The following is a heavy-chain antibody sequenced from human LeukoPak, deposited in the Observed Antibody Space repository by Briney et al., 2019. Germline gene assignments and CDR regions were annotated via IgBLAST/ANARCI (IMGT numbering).Heavy chain of an antibody. V-gene: IGHV3-48*01. D-gene: IGHD5-18*01. J-gene: IGHJ6*02. CDR3: ARDDSGYSYGYPYYGMDV. Sequence: GGSLRLSCAASGFTFSSSAMHWVRQAPGKGLEWVSYISSSSSTIYYADSVKGRFTISRDNAKNSLYLQMNSLRAEDTAVYYCARDDSGYSYGYPYYGMDVWGQGTTVTVSS. CDR1: GFTFSSSA. CDR2: ISSSSSTI.